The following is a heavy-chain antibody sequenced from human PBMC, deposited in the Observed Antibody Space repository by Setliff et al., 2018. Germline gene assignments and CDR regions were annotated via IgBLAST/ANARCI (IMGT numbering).Heavy chain of an antibody. CDR1: GFTFSRNA. J-gene: IGHJ4*02. D-gene: IGHD1-7*01. V-gene: IGHV3-49*04. CDR2: IRGKPSSGTT. Sequence: GGSLRLSCVSSGFTFSRNAMHWVRQAPGKGLEWVGFIRGKPSSGTTEYAASVKGRFTISRDDSKSIAYLQMSSLKTEDTALYYCTPWTGTSRLHYWGQGTLVTVSS. CDR3: TPWTGTSRLHY.